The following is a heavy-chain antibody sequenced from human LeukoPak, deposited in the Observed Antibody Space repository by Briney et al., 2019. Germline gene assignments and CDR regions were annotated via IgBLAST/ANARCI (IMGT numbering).Heavy chain of an antibody. J-gene: IGHJ5*02. CDR3: AREISSWYRTEGRFDP. CDR1: GFTFSSYW. D-gene: IGHD6-13*01. CDR2: IKQDGSEK. Sequence: GGSLRLSCAASGFTFSSYWMSWVRQAPGKGLEWVANIKQDGSEKYYVDSVNGRLTISRDNAKNSLYLQINSLRAEDTAVYYCAREISSWYRTEGRFDPWGQGTLVTVSS. V-gene: IGHV3-7*01.